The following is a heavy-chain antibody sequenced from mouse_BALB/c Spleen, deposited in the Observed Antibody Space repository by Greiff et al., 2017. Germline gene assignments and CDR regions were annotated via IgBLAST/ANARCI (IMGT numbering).Heavy chain of an antibody. CDR1: GFTFSDYG. V-gene: IGHV5-15*02. Sequence: EVKLVESGGGLVQPGGSRKLSCAASGFTFSDYGMAWVRQAPGKGPEWVAFISNLAYSIYYADTVTGRFTISRENAKNTLYLEMSSLRSEDTAMYYCAREGNSSFAYWGQGTLVTVSA. CDR3: AREGNSSFAY. J-gene: IGHJ3*01. D-gene: IGHD2-1*01. CDR2: ISNLAYSI.